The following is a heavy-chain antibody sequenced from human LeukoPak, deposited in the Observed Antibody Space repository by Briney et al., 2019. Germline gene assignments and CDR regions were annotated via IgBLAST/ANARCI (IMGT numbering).Heavy chain of an antibody. D-gene: IGHD3-3*01. CDR2: TYYRSKWYN. J-gene: IGHJ6*03. V-gene: IGHV6-1*01. Sequence: SQTLSLTCAISGDSVSSNSAAWNWIRQSPSRGLEWLGRTYYRSKWYNDYAVSVKSRITINPDTSKNQFSLKLSSVTAADTAVYYCARDRLSYDFWSGYYMDVWGKGTTVTVSS. CDR3: ARDRLSYDFWSGYYMDV. CDR1: GDSVSSNSAA.